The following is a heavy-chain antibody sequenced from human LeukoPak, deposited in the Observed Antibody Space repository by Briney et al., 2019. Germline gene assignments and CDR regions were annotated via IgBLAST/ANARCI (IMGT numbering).Heavy chain of an antibody. V-gene: IGHV3-48*03. Sequence: HPGGSLRLSCAASGFTFSSYEMNWVRQAPGKGLEWVSYISSSGSTIYYADSVKGRFTISRDNAKNSLYLQMNSLRAEDTAVYYCAIDGDYYGSGSYYDYWGQGTLVTVSS. CDR1: GFTFSSYE. CDR2: ISSSGSTI. J-gene: IGHJ4*02. D-gene: IGHD3-10*01. CDR3: AIDGDYYGSGSYYDY.